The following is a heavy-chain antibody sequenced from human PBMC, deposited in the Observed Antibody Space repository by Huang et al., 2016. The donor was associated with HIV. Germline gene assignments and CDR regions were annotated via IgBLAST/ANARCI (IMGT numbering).Heavy chain of an antibody. Sequence: QVQLVQSGAEVKKPGASVKVSCKASGFNFNNYDFNWVRQASGQGREWMGWMNPKRGNTCDEQKFQGRVTITRNTSITTAYMELRSLRSEDTAVYYCARARGFLYDSTGYYSRYYFDSWGQGTLVTISS. V-gene: IGHV1-8*03. D-gene: IGHD3-22*01. J-gene: IGHJ4*02. CDR3: ARARGFLYDSTGYYSRYYFDS. CDR2: MNPKRGNT. CDR1: GFNFNNYD.